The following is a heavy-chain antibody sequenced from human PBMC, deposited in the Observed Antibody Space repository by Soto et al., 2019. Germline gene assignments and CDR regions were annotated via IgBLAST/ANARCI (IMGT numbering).Heavy chain of an antibody. D-gene: IGHD2-2*01. Sequence: QVQLQQWGAGLLKPSETLSLTCAVYGGSFSGYSWSWIRQPPGKGLEWIGEINHSGSTNYNPSLKSRVTISVDTYKNQCSLKLISGTDADTAVYYCARGYCSRTSCYPNWFAPGGQGTLVTVSS. CDR2: INHSGST. CDR3: ARGYCSRTSCYPNWFAP. CDR1: GGSFSGYS. J-gene: IGHJ5*02. V-gene: IGHV4-34*01.